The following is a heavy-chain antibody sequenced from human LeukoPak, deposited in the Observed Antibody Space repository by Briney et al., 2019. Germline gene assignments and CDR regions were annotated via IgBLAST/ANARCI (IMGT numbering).Heavy chain of an antibody. D-gene: IGHD3-10*01. CDR1: GFTLSSHN. Sequence: TGGSLRLSCVASGFTLSSHNINWVRQAPGKGLEWVSHISSSGGITYYGDSVKGRITISRDNAKNSVSLYMNSLRAEDSAVYYCARPGITAFDIWGQGTMVTVSS. V-gene: IGHV3-48*01. CDR3: ARPGITAFDI. J-gene: IGHJ3*02. CDR2: ISSSGGIT.